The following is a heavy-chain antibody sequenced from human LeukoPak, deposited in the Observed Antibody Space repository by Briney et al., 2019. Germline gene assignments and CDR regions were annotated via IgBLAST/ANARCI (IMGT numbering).Heavy chain of an antibody. Sequence: ASVKVSCKASGGTFSSYAISWVRQAPGQGLEWMGGIIPIFGTANYAQKFQDRVTITTDESTSTAYMELSSLRSEDTAVYYCARVVVTKTSNWFDPWGQGTLVTVSS. V-gene: IGHV1-69*05. D-gene: IGHD2-21*01. CDR1: GGTFSSYA. J-gene: IGHJ5*02. CDR2: IIPIFGTA. CDR3: ARVVVTKTSNWFDP.